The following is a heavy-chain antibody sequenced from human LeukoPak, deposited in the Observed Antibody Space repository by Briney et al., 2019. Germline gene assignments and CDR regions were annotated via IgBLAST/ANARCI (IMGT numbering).Heavy chain of an antibody. CDR1: GYTFTIYD. Sequence: ASVKVSCKASGYTFTIYDINWVRQATGQGLEWMGWMNPNSGNTGYAQKFQGRVTMTRNTSISTAYMELSSLRSEDTAVYYCARGRARWVGSGYYPNWFDPWGQGTLVTVSS. CDR3: ARGRARWVGSGYYPNWFDP. D-gene: IGHD3-3*01. CDR2: MNPNSGNT. V-gene: IGHV1-8*01. J-gene: IGHJ5*02.